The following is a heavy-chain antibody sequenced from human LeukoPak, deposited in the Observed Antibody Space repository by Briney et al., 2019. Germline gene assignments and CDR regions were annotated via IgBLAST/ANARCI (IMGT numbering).Heavy chain of an antibody. D-gene: IGHD6-19*01. CDR3: ARADIAVAGTNFDY. V-gene: IGHV4-39*07. Sequence: PSETLSLTCTVSGGSISSSSYYWGWIRQPPGKGLEWIGSIYHSGTTYYNPSLKSRVTISVDTSKNQFSLKLNSVTAADTAIYYCARADIAVAGTNFDYWGQGTLVTVSS. J-gene: IGHJ4*02. CDR1: GGSISSSSYY. CDR2: IYHSGTT.